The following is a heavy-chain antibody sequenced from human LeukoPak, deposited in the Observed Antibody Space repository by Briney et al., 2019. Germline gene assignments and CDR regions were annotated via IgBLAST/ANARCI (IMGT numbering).Heavy chain of an antibody. D-gene: IGHD3-22*01. Sequence: ASVKVSCKASGYALTTYHMHWVRQAPGQGLEWMGMINPSVGSINYAQMFQGRVRMTRDTSTSTVFMDLSSLTSDDTAVYYCARVIFHRDGSGYSGGDVFDVWGQGTMVTVTS. CDR2: INPSVGSI. J-gene: IGHJ3*01. CDR1: GYALTTYH. V-gene: IGHV1-46*01. CDR3: ARVIFHRDGSGYSGGDVFDV.